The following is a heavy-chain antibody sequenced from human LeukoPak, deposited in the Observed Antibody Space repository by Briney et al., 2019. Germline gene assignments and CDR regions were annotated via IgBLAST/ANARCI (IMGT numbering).Heavy chain of an antibody. CDR3: ARRYFDY. CDR1: GFTSDDHA. V-gene: IGHV3-7*03. CDR2: IKQDGGEK. J-gene: IGHJ4*02. Sequence: PGGSLRISCAASGFTSDDHAMHWVRQAPGKGLEWVANIKQDGGEKYYVDSVKGRFTISRDNAKNALYLQMNSLRAEDTAVYYCARRYFDYWGQGTLVTVSS.